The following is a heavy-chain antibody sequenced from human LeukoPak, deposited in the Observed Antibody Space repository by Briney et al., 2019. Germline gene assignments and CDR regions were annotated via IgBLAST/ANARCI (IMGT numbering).Heavy chain of an antibody. CDR3: ARTMATIA. V-gene: IGHV1-69*13. J-gene: IGHJ4*03. CDR1: GGTFSSYA. Sequence: GASVNVCFKASGGTFSSYAINWVRQAPGQGLEWMGGIIPIFGTANYAQKFQGRVTITAVESTSTAYMELSSLRSEDTAVYYCARTMATIAWGHEALVTVSS. D-gene: IGHD5-24*01. CDR2: IIPIFGTA.